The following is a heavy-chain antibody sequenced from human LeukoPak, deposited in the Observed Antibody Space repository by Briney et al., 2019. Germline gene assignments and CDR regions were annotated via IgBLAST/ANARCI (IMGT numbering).Heavy chain of an antibody. CDR3: ARGRSEGYCSSTSCYRRDWFDP. CDR1: GGSLSSSSYY. V-gene: IGHV4-39*07. Sequence: PSETLSLTCTVSGGSLSSSSYYWGWIRQPPGRGRGGLGGIYYSGSTYYNPSLKSRVTISVDTSKNQFSLKLSSVTAADTAVYYCARGRSEGYCSSTSCYRRDWFDPWGQGTLVTVSS. D-gene: IGHD2-2*02. J-gene: IGHJ5*02. CDR2: IYYSGST.